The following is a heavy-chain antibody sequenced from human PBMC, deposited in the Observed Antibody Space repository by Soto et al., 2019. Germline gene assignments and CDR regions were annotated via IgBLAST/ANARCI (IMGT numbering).Heavy chain of an antibody. V-gene: IGHV3-7*03. D-gene: IGHD2-15*01. J-gene: IGHJ4*02. CDR1: GFTFSNDW. CDR2: MKQDGSEK. Sequence: PGGSLRLSCAASGFTFSNDWMTWVRQAPGKGLEWVANMKQDGSEKYYVDSVKGRFTISRDNAKNSLYLQMNSLRAEDTAVYYCARGCSGGSCYSIWFDYWGQGTQVTVSS. CDR3: ARGCSGGSCYSIWFDY.